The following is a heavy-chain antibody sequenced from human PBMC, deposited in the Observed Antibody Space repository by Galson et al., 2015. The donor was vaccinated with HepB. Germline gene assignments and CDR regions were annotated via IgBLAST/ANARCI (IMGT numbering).Heavy chain of an antibody. CDR1: GYTFNSYA. J-gene: IGHJ4*02. CDR3: ARVGTMVAASCDY. D-gene: IGHD2-15*01. Sequence: SVKVSCKASGYTFNSYAINWVRQAPGQGLEWMGWISTYNDNTNFAQKLQGRVTITTDKSTSTAYMELRSLRSEDTAVYYCARVGTMVAASCDYWGQGTRVTVSS. CDR2: ISTYNDNT. V-gene: IGHV1-18*01.